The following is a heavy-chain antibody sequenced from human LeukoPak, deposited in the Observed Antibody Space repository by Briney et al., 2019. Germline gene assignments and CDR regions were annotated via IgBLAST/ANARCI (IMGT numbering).Heavy chain of an antibody. Sequence: GGSLRLSCAGSGFTFSSYAMSWVRQAPGKGLEWVSRISGGGGTTNYADSVKGRFTISRDNSRNTLYLQMDSLRADDTAVYYCTKEITPNYGSGSYSYDYWGQGTLVTVSS. CDR2: ISGGGGTT. D-gene: IGHD3-10*01. J-gene: IGHJ4*02. V-gene: IGHV3-23*01. CDR1: GFTFSSYA. CDR3: TKEITPNYGSGSYSYDY.